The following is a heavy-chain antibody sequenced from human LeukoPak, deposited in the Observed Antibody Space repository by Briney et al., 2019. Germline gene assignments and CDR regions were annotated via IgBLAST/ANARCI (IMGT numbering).Heavy chain of an antibody. CDR1: GFTFNKNA. V-gene: IGHV3-23*01. J-gene: IGHJ4*02. CDR2: IGGSGDKT. CDR3: VRRGDASSGWGDHDY. Sequence: GGPWRLSCEASGFTFNKNAISWARKAPGKGREWVSTIGGSGDKTFYADSVKGRFTISRDNSKNMLHLQMSSLTGEDTALYYCVRRGDASSGWGDHDYWGQGALVTVSS. D-gene: IGHD6-19*01.